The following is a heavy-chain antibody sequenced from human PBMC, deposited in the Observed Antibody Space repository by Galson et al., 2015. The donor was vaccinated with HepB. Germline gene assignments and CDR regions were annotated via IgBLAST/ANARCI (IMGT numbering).Heavy chain of an antibody. J-gene: IGHJ6*02. D-gene: IGHD2-15*01. CDR2: INPSGGST. CDR3: ARYCSGGSCYSARGDYYYGMDV. Sequence: SVKVSCKASGYTFTSYYMHWVRQAPGQGLEWMGIINPSGGSTSYAQKFQGRVTMTRDTSTSTVYTELSSLRSEDTAVYYCARYCSGGSCYSARGDYYYGMDVWGQGTTVTVSS. CDR1: GYTFTSYY. V-gene: IGHV1-46*01.